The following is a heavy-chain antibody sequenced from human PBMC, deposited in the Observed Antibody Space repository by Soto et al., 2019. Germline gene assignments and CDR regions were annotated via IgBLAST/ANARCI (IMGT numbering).Heavy chain of an antibody. CDR2: INPIVGIA. D-gene: IGHD4-17*01. V-gene: IGHV1-69*02. CDR3: ARGLFYGDYVIYNGMDV. J-gene: IGHJ6*02. CDR1: GGTLSSYT. Sequence: QVQLVQSGAEVKKPGSSVKVSCKASGGTLSSYTINWVRQAPGQGLEWVGRINPIVGIANYAQKFQGTVTITADKSTSTAYMELSSLRSEDTAVYYCARGLFYGDYVIYNGMDVWGQGTTVTVSS.